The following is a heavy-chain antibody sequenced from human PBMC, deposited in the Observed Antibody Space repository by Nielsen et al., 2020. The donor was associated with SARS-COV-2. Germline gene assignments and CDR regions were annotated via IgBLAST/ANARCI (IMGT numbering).Heavy chain of an antibody. CDR1: GFAVSNNY. Sequence: GESLKISCAASGFAVSNNYMSWVRQAPGKGLELVSLIYSDDSSYYADSVRGRFTISRDNSKNTLFLQMNSLRAEDTAVYYCAREGMTTVTSFRFFDYWGQGTVVTVSS. CDR3: AREGMTTVTSFRFFDY. CDR2: IYSDDSS. D-gene: IGHD4-11*01. V-gene: IGHV3-53*01. J-gene: IGHJ4*02.